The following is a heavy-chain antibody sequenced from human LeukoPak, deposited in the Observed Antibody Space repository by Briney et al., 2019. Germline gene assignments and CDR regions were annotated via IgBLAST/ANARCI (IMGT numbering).Heavy chain of an antibody. CDR3: ARVGRGTVPHVWFDY. CDR2: IYSGGST. CDR1: GFTVSSDY. J-gene: IGHJ4*02. Sequence: GGSLRLSCAASGFTVSSDYLSWVRQAQGRGWEGGSVIYSGGSTYYADSVKGRFTISRDSSKNTLYLQMNSLRAEDTAVYYCARVGRGTVPHVWFDYWGQGTLVTVSS. V-gene: IGHV3-53*01. D-gene: IGHD1/OR15-1a*01.